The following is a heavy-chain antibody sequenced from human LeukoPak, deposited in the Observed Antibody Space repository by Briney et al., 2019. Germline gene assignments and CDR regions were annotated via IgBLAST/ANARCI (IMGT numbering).Heavy chain of an antibody. CDR1: GGTFSSYA. CDR3: ARESVVTAHRALGY. J-gene: IGHJ4*02. V-gene: IGHV1-69*06. Sequence: ASVKVSCKASGGTFSSYAISWVRQAPGQGLEWMGGIIPIFGTANYAQKFQGRVTITADKSTSTAYMELSSLRSEDTAVYYCARESVVTAHRALGYWGQGTLVTVSS. D-gene: IGHD2-21*02. CDR2: IIPIFGTA.